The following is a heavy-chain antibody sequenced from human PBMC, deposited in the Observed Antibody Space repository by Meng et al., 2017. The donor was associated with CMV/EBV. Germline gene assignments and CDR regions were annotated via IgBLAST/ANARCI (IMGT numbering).Heavy chain of an antibody. J-gene: IGHJ4*02. CDR1: GGSISSSSYY. CDR3: ARDSAVAGVVDY. CDR2: IYYSGST. D-gene: IGHD6-19*01. V-gene: IGHV4-39*07. Sequence: QLPRPEAGPGLVKPSETLSLTCTVSGGSISSSSYYWGWIRQPPGKGLEWIGSIYYSGSTYYNPSLKSRVTISVDTSKNQFSLKLSSVTAADTAVYYCARDSAVAGVVDYWGQGTLVTVSS.